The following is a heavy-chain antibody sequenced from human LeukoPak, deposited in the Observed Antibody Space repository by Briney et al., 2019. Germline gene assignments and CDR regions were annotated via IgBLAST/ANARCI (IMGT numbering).Heavy chain of an antibody. CDR2: IYYSGST. D-gene: IGHD3-10*01. V-gene: IGHV4-59*12. CDR1: GGSINNYF. Sequence: PSETLSLTCTVSGGSINNYFWNWIRQPPGKGLEWIGYIYYSGSTNYNPSLKSRVTISVDTSKNQFSPKLSSVTAADTAVYYCARDLTMVRGVPTWGQGTLVTVSS. CDR3: ARDLTMVRGVPT. J-gene: IGHJ4*02.